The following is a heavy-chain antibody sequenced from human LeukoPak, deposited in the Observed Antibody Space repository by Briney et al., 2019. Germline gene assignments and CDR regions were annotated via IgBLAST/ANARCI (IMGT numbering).Heavy chain of an antibody. Sequence: GVSLRLLCGASGFTFSNAWMRWVRQAPAKGLEWVGRIKSKTDSGTTDYAAPAKGRFTISRDDTKNTLYLQMNSLKTEDTAVYYCTARIFRAVAVSDYWGQGTLVTVSS. D-gene: IGHD6-19*01. J-gene: IGHJ4*02. CDR1: GFTFSNAW. V-gene: IGHV3-15*01. CDR2: IKSKTDSGTT. CDR3: TARIFRAVAVSDY.